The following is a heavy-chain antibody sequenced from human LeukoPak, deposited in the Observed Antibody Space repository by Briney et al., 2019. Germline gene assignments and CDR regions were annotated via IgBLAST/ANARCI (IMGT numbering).Heavy chain of an antibody. CDR2: INRGVGSTST. Sequence: PGRSLRLSCAASGFTLSIYDMSWVRQAPGKGLECVSSINRGVGSTSTYYADSVKGRFTISRDNSKNTLYLQMNNLRADDTAVYYCTTGSQIREVAYWGQGTLVTVSS. CDR1: GFTLSIYD. J-gene: IGHJ4*02. D-gene: IGHD2-15*01. V-gene: IGHV3-23*01. CDR3: TTGSQIREVAY.